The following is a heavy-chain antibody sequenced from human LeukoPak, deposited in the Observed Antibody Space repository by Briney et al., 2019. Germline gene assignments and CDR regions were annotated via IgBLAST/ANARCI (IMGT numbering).Heavy chain of an antibody. CDR3: ARISPGYSSGWSPFDY. D-gene: IGHD6-19*01. Sequence: GGSLRLSCAASGFTFSSYSMNWVRQAPGKGLEWVSSISSSSSYIYYADSVKGRFTISRDNAKNSLYLQMNGLRAEDTAVYYCARISPGYSSGWSPFDYWGQGTLVTVSS. CDR2: ISSSSSYI. J-gene: IGHJ4*02. CDR1: GFTFSSYS. V-gene: IGHV3-21*01.